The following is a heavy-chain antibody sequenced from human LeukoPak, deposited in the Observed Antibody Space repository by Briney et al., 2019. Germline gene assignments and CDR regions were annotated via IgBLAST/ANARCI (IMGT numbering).Heavy chain of an antibody. CDR3: ARHRKKVLRYFDWSSYGFDY. CDR2: VYTSGST. Sequence: SETLSLTCTVSGGSISSGSYYWSWIRQPAGKGLEWIGRVYTSGSTNYNPSLKSRVTMSVDTSKNQFSLKLSSVTAADTAVYYCARHRKKVLRYFDWSSYGFDYWGQGTLVTVSS. J-gene: IGHJ4*02. D-gene: IGHD3-9*01. CDR1: GGSISSGSYY. V-gene: IGHV4-61*02.